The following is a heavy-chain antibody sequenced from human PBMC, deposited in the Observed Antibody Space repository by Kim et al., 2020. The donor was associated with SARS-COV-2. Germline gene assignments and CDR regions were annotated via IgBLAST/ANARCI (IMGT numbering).Heavy chain of an antibody. V-gene: IGHV3-23*01. CDR3: VIDSHSGTYYM. Sequence: GGSLRLSCEASGFDFGTSDMSWARPAPGKGLEWVAVINGNSAAFLYGDSLRGRFTISRDNSRNTLFLQIDSLRVKDTARYFCVIDSHSGTYYM. D-gene: IGHD1-1*01. CDR1: GFDFGTSD. CDR2: INGNSAAF. J-gene: IGHJ6*03.